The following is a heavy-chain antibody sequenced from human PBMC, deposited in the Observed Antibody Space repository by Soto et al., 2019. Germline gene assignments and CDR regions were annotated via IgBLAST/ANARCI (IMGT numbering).Heavy chain of an antibody. CDR1: GGSISSYY. D-gene: IGHD1-1*01. CDR2: IYYSGST. V-gene: IGHV4-59*08. CDR3: ARHGRWHDLDI. J-gene: IGHJ3*02. Sequence: QVQLQESGPGLVKPSETLSLTCTVSGGSISSYYWSWIRQPPGKGLEWIGYIYYSGSTNYNPSLKGRVTISVDTSKNQFSLRLSSVTAADTAVYYCARHGRWHDLDIWGQGQWSPSLQ.